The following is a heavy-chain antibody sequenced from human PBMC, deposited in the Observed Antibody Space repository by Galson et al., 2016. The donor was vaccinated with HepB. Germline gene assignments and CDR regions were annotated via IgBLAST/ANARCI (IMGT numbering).Heavy chain of an antibody. V-gene: IGHV1-3*01. CDR2: INAGNGNT. CDR3: ARVTVYSGSYYYAFEI. J-gene: IGHJ3*02. Sequence: SVKVSCKASGYTFTNYAIHWVRHAPGQSLEWMGWINAGNGNTKYSQRFQGRVPITRDTSASTAYMELNSLRSEDTAVYYCARVTVYSGSYYYAFEIWGQGTMVTVSS. CDR1: GYTFTNYA. D-gene: IGHD1-26*01.